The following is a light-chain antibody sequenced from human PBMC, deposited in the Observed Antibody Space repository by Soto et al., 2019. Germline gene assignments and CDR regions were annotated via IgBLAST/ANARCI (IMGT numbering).Light chain of an antibody. CDR2: DAS. CDR3: QQYNSYWT. CDR1: QSISSW. J-gene: IGKJ1*01. Sequence: DIQMTQSPSTLSASVGDRVTITCRASQSISSWLAWYQQKPGKAPKLLIYDASSLESGVPSRFSGSGSGTEITLTSSSLRPDDFATYYCQQYNSYWTFGQGTKVDIK. V-gene: IGKV1-5*01.